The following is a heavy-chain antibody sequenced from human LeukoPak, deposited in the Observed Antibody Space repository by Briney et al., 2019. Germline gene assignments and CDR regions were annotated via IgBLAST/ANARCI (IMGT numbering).Heavy chain of an antibody. CDR3: AIYAIRNNWFDP. D-gene: IGHD5/OR15-5a*01. J-gene: IGHJ5*02. Sequence: ASVKVSCKASGYTFTSYDINWVRQATGQGLEWMGWINPNSGGTNYAQKFQGRVTMTRDTSISTAYMELSSLRSEDTAVYYCAIYAIRNNWFDPWGQGTLVTVSS. V-gene: IGHV1-2*02. CDR2: INPNSGGT. CDR1: GYTFTSYD.